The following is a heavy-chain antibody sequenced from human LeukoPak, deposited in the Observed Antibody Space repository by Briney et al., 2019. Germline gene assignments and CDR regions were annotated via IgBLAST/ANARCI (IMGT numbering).Heavy chain of an antibody. V-gene: IGHV1-18*01. Sequence: GASVKVSCKASGYTFTSYGISWVRQAPGQGLEWMGWIGVHNGDTNYAQKVQDRVTMTTDTSTSTAYMELRSLRSEDTAVYYCARDRPRLAAPGIVHWFDPWGQGTLVTVSA. CDR1: GYTFTSYG. J-gene: IGHJ5*02. CDR3: ARDRPRLAAPGIVHWFDP. CDR2: IGVHNGDT. D-gene: IGHD6-13*01.